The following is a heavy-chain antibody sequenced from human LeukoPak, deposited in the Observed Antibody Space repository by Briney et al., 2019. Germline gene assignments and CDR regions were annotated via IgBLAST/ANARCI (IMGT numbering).Heavy chain of an antibody. J-gene: IGHJ5*02. CDR3: AGSGSRGNWFDP. Sequence: GGSLRLSCAASGFTFSSNWMHWVRQAPGKGLVWVSRINSDGSITIYADSVKGRFTISRDNAKNTQYLQTNSLRAEDTAVYYCAGSGSRGNWFDPWGQGTPVTVSS. V-gene: IGHV3-74*01. CDR1: GFTFSSNW. D-gene: IGHD1-26*01. CDR2: INSDGSIT.